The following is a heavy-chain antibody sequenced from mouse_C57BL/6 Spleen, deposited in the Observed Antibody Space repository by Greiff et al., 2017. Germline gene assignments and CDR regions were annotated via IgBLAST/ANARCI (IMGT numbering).Heavy chain of an antibody. V-gene: IGHV1-53*01. CDR3: ARGGYYVGVDY. CDR1: GYTFPSYW. Sequence: QVQLQQPGTELVKPGASVKLSCKASGYTFPSYWMHWVKQRPGQGLEWIGNINPSNVGTNYNEKFKSKATLAVDKSSSTAYMQLSSLTSEDAAVYYCARGGYYVGVDYGGQGTSVTVSS. D-gene: IGHD2-3*01. J-gene: IGHJ4*01. CDR2: INPSNVGT.